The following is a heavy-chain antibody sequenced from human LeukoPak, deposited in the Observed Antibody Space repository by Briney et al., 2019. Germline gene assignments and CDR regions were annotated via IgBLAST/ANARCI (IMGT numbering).Heavy chain of an antibody. J-gene: IGHJ4*02. CDR2: ISASGVNT. CDR3: VTRGGSGSYYRWAFAY. D-gene: IGHD3-10*01. V-gene: IGHV3-23*01. Sequence: GESLRLSCAPSGLTFSSYAMNWVRQAPGKGLEWVSGISASGVNTFYADSVKGRFTISRDNSKNTLFLQMDSLKADDTAVYYCVTRGGSGSYYRWAFAYWGQGTLVTVSS. CDR1: GLTFSSYA.